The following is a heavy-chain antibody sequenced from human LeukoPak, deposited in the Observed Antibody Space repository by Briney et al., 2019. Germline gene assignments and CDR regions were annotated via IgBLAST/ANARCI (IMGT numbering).Heavy chain of an antibody. CDR3: ANPPMGGYYYYGMDV. J-gene: IGHJ6*02. D-gene: IGHD3-10*01. V-gene: IGHV3-30*18. Sequence: GGSLRLSCAASGFTFSSYGMHWVRQAPGKGLEWVAAISYDGSNTYYADSVKGRFTISRDKSKNTLYLQMNSLRAEDTAVYYCANPPMGGYYYYGMDVWGQETTVTVSS. CDR2: ISYDGSNT. CDR1: GFTFSSYG.